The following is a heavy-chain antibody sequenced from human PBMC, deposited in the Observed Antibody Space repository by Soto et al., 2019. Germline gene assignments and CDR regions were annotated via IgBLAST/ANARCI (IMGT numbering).Heavy chain of an antibody. V-gene: IGHV4-59*01. D-gene: IGHD3-3*01. J-gene: IGHJ6*02. Sequence: SETLSLTCTVSGGSISSYYSSWIRQPPGKGLEWIGYIYYSGSTNYNPSLKSRVTISVDTSKNQFSLKLSSVTAADTAVYYCARDRSGFWSGYHYYYYGMDVWGQGTTVTVSS. CDR1: GGSISSYY. CDR3: ARDRSGFWSGYHYYYYGMDV. CDR2: IYYSGST.